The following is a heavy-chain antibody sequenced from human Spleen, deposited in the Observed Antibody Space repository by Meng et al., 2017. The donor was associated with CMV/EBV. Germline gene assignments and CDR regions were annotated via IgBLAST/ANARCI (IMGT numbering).Heavy chain of an antibody. D-gene: IGHD5-18*01. J-gene: IGHJ4*02. V-gene: IGHV3-49*04. CDR2: IRGQAYGGTS. CDR1: GFTFRDFA. Sequence: GGSLRLSCVASGFTFRDFAVTWVRQAPGKGLEWVGFIRGQAYGGTSDYAASVKGRFTISRDDSKSIAYLQMDSLKSDDTGVYYCSGRRYGDDYWGQGTLVTVSP. CDR3: SGRRYGDDY.